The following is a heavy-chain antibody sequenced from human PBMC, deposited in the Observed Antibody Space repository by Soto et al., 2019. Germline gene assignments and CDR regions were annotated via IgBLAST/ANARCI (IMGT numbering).Heavy chain of an antibody. J-gene: IGHJ4*02. CDR3: ARVGVVLWFGELLSIDY. V-gene: IGHV1-18*01. CDR2: ISAYNGNT. D-gene: IGHD3-10*01. CDR1: GYTFTSYG. Sequence: GASVKVSCKASGYTFTSYGISWVRQAPGQGLEWMGWISAYNGNTNYAQKLQGRVTMTTDTSTSTAYMELRSLRSDDTAVYYCARVGVVLWFGELLSIDYWGQATLVTVSS.